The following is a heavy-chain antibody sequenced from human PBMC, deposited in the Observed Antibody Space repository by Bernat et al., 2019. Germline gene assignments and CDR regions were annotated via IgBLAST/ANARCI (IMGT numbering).Heavy chain of an antibody. D-gene: IGHD6-13*01. Sequence: EVQLVEFGGGLVQTGGSLRLSCAASGLTVSDNYMSWVRQAPGKGLEWVSVLYSGGSTDYADSVKGRFIISRDNSKNTVYLQMNSLRVEDTAVYYCAREVHLSNEGYYFDNWGQGTLVTVSS. CDR3: AREVHLSNEGYYFDN. J-gene: IGHJ4*02. CDR1: GLTVSDNY. CDR2: LYSGGST. V-gene: IGHV3-66*01.